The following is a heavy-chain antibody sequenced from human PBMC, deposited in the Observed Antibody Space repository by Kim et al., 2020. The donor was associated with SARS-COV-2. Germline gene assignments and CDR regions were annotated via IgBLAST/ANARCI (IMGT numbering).Heavy chain of an antibody. CDR3: TRSPIAAAGKIDY. J-gene: IGHJ4*02. D-gene: IGHD6-13*01. Sequence: YAASVKGRFTISRDDSKSIADLQMNSLKTEDTAVYYCTRSPIAAAGKIDYWGQGSLVTFSS. V-gene: IGHV3-49*02.